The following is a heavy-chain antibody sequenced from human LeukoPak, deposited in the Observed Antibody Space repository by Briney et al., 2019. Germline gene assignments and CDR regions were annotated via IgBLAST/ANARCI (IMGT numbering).Heavy chain of an antibody. CDR1: GFTFSSYG. Sequence: GGPLRLSCAASGFTFSSYGMHWVRQAPGKGLEWVAFIRYDGSNKYYADSVKGRFTISRDNSKNTLYLQMNSLRAEDTAVYYSAKDLTVTTGYWGQGTMVTVSS. D-gene: IGHD4-11*01. J-gene: IGHJ4*02. CDR3: AKDLTVTTGY. CDR2: IRYDGSNK. V-gene: IGHV3-30*02.